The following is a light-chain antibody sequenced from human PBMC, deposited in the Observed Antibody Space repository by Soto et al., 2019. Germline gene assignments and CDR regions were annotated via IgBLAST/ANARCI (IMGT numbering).Light chain of an antibody. V-gene: IGKV3-11*01. CDR1: QSVSSN. Sequence: EIVMTQSPATLSVSPGERATLSCRASQSVSSNLAWYQQKPGQAPRLLIYGAFNRAAGIPARFSGSGSGTDFTLTISSLEPEDFAIYYCQHRSDWPITFGQGTRLEIK. CDR2: GAF. CDR3: QHRSDWPIT. J-gene: IGKJ5*01.